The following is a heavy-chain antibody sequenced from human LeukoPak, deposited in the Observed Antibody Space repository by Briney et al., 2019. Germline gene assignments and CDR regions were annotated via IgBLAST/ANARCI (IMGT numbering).Heavy chain of an antibody. J-gene: IGHJ4*02. Sequence: ASVKVSCKASGYTLTSYYMHWVRQAPGQGLEWMAMINPSAGNTIFAQRFQGRVSMTRDRSTSTVDMDLSRLRSEDTAVYYCARAANYFDSSGMGAPFDYWGQGTLVTVSS. CDR2: INPSAGNT. CDR3: ARAANYFDSSGMGAPFDY. D-gene: IGHD3-22*01. CDR1: GYTLTSYY. V-gene: IGHV1-46*01.